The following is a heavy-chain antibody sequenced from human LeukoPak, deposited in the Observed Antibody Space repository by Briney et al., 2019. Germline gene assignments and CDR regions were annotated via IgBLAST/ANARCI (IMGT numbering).Heavy chain of an antibody. CDR1: GYTFTSYY. D-gene: IGHD2-15*01. Sequence: GASVKVSCKASGYTFTSYYMHWVRQAPGQGLEWMGIINPSGGSTSYAQKFQGRVTMTRDTSTSTVYMELSSLRSEDTAVYYCARSGAHSSGGSCYTFDYWGQGTLVTVSS. CDR3: ARSGAHSSGGSCYTFDY. J-gene: IGHJ4*02. CDR2: INPSGGST. V-gene: IGHV1-46*01.